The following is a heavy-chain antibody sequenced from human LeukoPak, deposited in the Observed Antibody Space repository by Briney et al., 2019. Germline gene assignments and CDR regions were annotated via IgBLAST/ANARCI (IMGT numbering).Heavy chain of an antibody. D-gene: IGHD7-27*01. J-gene: IGHJ4*02. Sequence: SGGSLRLSCAASGFTFSSYELNWVRQAPGKGLEWISYISSGTTIYYADSVKGRFTISRDNAKNSLYLQMNSLRAEDTAVYYCARGLGKGDYWGQGTLVTVSS. V-gene: IGHV3-48*03. CDR2: ISSGTTI. CDR3: ARGLGKGDY. CDR1: GFTFSSYE.